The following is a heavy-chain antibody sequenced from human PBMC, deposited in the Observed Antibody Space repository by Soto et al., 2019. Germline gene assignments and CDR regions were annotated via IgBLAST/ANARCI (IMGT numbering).Heavy chain of an antibody. CDR2: IIPIFGTA. CDR3: ARTRLGYSYGYFDY. D-gene: IGHD5-18*01. Sequence: SVKVSCKASGGTFSSYAISWVRQAPGQGLEWMGGIIPIFGTANYAQKFQGRVTITADESTSTAYMELSSLRSEDTAVYYCARTRLGYSYGYFDYWGQGTLVTVSS. CDR1: GGTFSSYA. J-gene: IGHJ4*02. V-gene: IGHV1-69*13.